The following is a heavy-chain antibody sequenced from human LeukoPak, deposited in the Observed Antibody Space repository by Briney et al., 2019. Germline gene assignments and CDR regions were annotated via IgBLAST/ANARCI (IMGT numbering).Heavy chain of an antibody. V-gene: IGHV4-61*08. Sequence: SETLSLTCSVSGGSVTTGGYYWSWIRQPPGKGLECIGYIYYSGSTIYNPSLKSRVSISVGTSKNEFSLSLSTVTAADTAVYYCARWGSVAGEFDYWGQGTLVTVSS. D-gene: IGHD5/OR15-5a*01. CDR2: IYYSGST. CDR1: GGSVTTGGYY. J-gene: IGHJ4*02. CDR3: ARWGSVAGEFDY.